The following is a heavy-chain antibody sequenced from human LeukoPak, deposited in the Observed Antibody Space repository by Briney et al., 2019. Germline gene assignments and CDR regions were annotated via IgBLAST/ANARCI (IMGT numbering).Heavy chain of an antibody. CDR1: GFTFSHFW. V-gene: IGHV3-7*03. J-gene: IGHJ4*02. Sequence: GGSLRLSCAASGFTFSHFWMTWVRQAPGKGLEWVATINQDGGEKYYVDSVKGRFIISRDNAKNSVYLQMDSLRVEETAVYSCVRGHLWLENWGQGTLVTVSS. D-gene: IGHD3-3*02. CDR3: VRGHLWLEN. CDR2: INQDGGEK.